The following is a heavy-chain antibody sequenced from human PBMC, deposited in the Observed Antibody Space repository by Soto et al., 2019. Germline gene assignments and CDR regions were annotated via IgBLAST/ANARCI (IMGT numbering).Heavy chain of an antibody. CDR2: IYYSGST. Sequence: QVQLQESGPGLVKPSQTLSLTCTVSGGSISSGGYYWSWIRQHPGKGLEWIGYIYYSGSTYYNPSLKSRVTISVDTSKNQFSLKLSSVTAADTAVYYCASTVTVSSTLYYYYYGMDVWGQGTTVTVSS. CDR1: GGSISSGGYY. CDR3: ASTVTVSSTLYYYYYGMDV. J-gene: IGHJ6*02. V-gene: IGHV4-31*03. D-gene: IGHD4-17*01.